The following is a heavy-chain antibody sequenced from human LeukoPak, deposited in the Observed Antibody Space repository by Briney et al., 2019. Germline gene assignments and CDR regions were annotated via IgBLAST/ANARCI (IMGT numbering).Heavy chain of an antibody. J-gene: IGHJ3*02. V-gene: IGHV1-46*01. CDR3: ASSPPTDAFDI. Sequence: GASVKVSCKASGYTFTSYYMHWVRQAPGQGLERTGIINPSGGSTSYAQKFQGRVTMTRDTSTSTAYMELSSLRSEDTAVYYCASSPPTDAFDIWGQGTMVTVSS. CDR2: INPSGGST. CDR1: GYTFTSYY.